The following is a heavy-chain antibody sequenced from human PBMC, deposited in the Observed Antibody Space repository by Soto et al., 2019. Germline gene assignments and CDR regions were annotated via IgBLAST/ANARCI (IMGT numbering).Heavy chain of an antibody. CDR1: GFTFSSYG. Sequence: GGSLRLSCAASGFTFSSYGMHWVRQAPGKGLEWVAVISYDGSNRYYADSVKGRFTISRDNSKNALYLQMNSLRAEDTAVYYCAKCRATVDYGMGVWGQGTTVTVSS. D-gene: IGHD4-17*01. CDR2: ISYDGSNR. V-gene: IGHV3-30*18. CDR3: AKCRATVDYGMGV. J-gene: IGHJ6*02.